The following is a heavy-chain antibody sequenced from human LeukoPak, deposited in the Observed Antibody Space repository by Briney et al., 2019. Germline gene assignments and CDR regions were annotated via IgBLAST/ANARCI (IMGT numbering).Heavy chain of an antibody. CDR3: AKTLQLWPTGDY. CDR1: GFTFSDYA. V-gene: IGHV3-23*01. J-gene: IGHJ4*02. CDR2: ISGSGGST. Sequence: GSLRLSCVASGFTFSDYAMNWVRQAPGKGLEWVSVISGSGGSTYYADSVKGRFTISRDNSKNTLYLQMNSLRAEDTAVYYCAKTLQLWPTGDYWGQGTLVTVSS. D-gene: IGHD5-18*01.